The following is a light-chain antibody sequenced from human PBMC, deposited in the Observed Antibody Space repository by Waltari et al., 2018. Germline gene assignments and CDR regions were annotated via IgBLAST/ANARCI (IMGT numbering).Light chain of an antibody. Sequence: QSALTQPASVSRSPGQSITISCTAHSSDVVSYRFLSWYHQHPGKAPKLMIYGGSQRPSGISNRFAGSKSGNTASLTIAGLRAEGEADYYCCSYAGSSPHVVFGGGTKLTVL. V-gene: IGLV2-23*01. J-gene: IGLJ2*01. CDR1: SSDVVSYRF. CDR2: GGS. CDR3: CSYAGSSPHVV.